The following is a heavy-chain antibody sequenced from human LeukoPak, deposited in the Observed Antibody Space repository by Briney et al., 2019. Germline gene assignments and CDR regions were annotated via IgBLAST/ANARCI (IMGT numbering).Heavy chain of an antibody. D-gene: IGHD3-22*01. Sequence: GGSLRLSCAASGFTFSSYEMNWVRQAPGKGLEWVSAISGSGGSTYYADSVKGRFTISRDNSKNTVFLQMNSLRAEDTAVYYCAREVRGYYFDYWGQGTLVTVSS. CDR3: AREVRGYYFDY. CDR2: ISGSGGST. V-gene: IGHV3-23*01. CDR1: GFTFSSYE. J-gene: IGHJ4*02.